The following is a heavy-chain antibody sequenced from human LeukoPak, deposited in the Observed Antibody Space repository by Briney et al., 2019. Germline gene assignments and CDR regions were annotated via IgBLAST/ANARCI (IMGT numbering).Heavy chain of an antibody. V-gene: IGHV1-46*01. CDR3: ASPIAAAGTDAFNI. D-gene: IGHD6-13*01. Sequence: GASVKVSCKASGYTFTIYYMHWVRQAPGQGLEWMGIINPSGGSTTYAQKFQGRVTMTRDTSTSTVYMELSSLRSEDTAVYYCASPIAAAGTDAFNIWGQGTMVTVSS. CDR1: GYTFTIYY. J-gene: IGHJ3*02. CDR2: INPSGGST.